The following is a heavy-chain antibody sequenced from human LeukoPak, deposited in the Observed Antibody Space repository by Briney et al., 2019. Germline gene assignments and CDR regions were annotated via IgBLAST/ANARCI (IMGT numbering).Heavy chain of an antibody. D-gene: IGHD6-19*01. CDR3: ARQTSAVADDYFDY. CDR2: IDPNSGGT. Sequence: ASVKVSCKASGYTFTGYYMHWVRQAPGQGLEWMGWIDPNSGGTNYAQKFQGRVTMTRDTSISTAYMELSRLRSDDTAVYYCARQTSAVADDYFDYWGQGTLVTVSS. V-gene: IGHV1-2*02. J-gene: IGHJ4*02. CDR1: GYTFTGYY.